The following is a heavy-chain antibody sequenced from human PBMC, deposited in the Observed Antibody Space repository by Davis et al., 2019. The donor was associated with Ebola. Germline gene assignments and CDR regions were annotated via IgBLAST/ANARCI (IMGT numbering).Heavy chain of an antibody. V-gene: IGHV1-69*04. CDR3: ARDRSWMGTYYGMDV. D-gene: IGHD1-26*01. J-gene: IGHJ6*02. CDR1: GGTFSSYA. Sequence: SVKVSCKASGGTFSSYAISWVRQAPGQGLEWMGMIIPILGIANYAQKFQGRVTITADKSTSTAYMELSSLRSEDTAVYYCARDRSWMGTYYGMDVWGQGTTVTVSS. CDR2: IIPILGIA.